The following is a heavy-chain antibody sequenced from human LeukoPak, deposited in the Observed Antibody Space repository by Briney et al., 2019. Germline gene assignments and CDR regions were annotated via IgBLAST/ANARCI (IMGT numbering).Heavy chain of an antibody. Sequence: ASVKVSCKASGYTFTSYAMHWVRQAPGQRREWMGWINAGNGNTKYSQEFQGRVTITRDTSASTAYMELSSLRSEDMAVYYCAVGDYYYDTRFDYWGQGTLVTVSS. CDR3: AVGDYYYDTRFDY. D-gene: IGHD3-22*01. V-gene: IGHV1-3*03. J-gene: IGHJ4*02. CDR1: GYTFTSYA. CDR2: INAGNGNT.